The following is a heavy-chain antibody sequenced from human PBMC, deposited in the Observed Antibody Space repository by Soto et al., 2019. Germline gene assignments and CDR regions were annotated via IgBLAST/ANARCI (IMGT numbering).Heavy chain of an antibody. CDR1: GFTCRDRY. D-gene: IGHD3-10*01. CDR2: IRNKAKSYTT. CDR3: ASVRYGSVDY. V-gene: IGHV3-72*01. Sequence: RVSCGASGFTCRDRYMHWVRQAPGKGLEWVGRIRNKAKSYTTDYAASVKTRFTISRDDSRNSLYLQMNSLTTEDTGVYYCASVRYGSVDYWGQGTLVTVSS. J-gene: IGHJ4*02.